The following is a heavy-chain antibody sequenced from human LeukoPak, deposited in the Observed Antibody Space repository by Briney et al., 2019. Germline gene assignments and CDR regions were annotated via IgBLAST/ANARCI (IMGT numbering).Heavy chain of an antibody. Sequence: GGSLRLSCAASGFTFSDYYMSWVRQAPGKGLEWLSYINIGGTNTHYADSVKGRFTISRDNAKKSLYLEMNSLRAEDTAVYYCATDGDGFDTWGQGVLVTVSS. CDR2: INIGGTNT. V-gene: IGHV3-11*04. CDR3: ATDGDGFDT. J-gene: IGHJ5*02. CDR1: GFTFSDYY.